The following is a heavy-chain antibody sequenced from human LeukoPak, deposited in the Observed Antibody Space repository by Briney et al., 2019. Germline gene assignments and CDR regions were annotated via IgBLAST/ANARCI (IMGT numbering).Heavy chain of an antibody. Sequence: GGSLRLSCAASGFTFXNXAMSWGRQAPGXGLEXXXSISGGGVSTYYADSVKGRVTISRDNSKKTLNLQMNSLRAEDTAVYYCARLVSSSARGYFDYWGQGTLVTVSS. J-gene: IGHJ4*02. CDR3: ARLVSSSARGYFDY. D-gene: IGHD6-6*01. V-gene: IGHV3-23*01. CDR1: GFTFXNXA. CDR2: ISGGGVST.